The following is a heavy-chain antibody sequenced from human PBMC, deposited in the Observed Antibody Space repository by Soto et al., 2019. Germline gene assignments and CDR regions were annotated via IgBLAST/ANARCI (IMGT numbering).Heavy chain of an antibody. D-gene: IGHD2-15*01. V-gene: IGHV3-21*01. Sequence: GALRLSCAASGFTFSSYSMNWVRQAPGKGLEWVSSISSSSSYIYYADSVKGRFTISRDNAKNSLYLQMNSLRAEDTAVYYCARVEENAFDIWGQGTMVTVSS. CDR3: ARVEENAFDI. CDR1: GFTFSSYS. J-gene: IGHJ3*02. CDR2: ISSSSSYI.